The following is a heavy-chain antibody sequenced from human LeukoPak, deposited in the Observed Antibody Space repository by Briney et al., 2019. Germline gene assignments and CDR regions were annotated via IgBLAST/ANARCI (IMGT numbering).Heavy chain of an antibody. CDR2: ISAYNGNT. J-gene: IGHJ5*02. CDR1: GYTFTSYG. CDR3: ARDSSAYYDFWSGYPDSQNRNWFDP. D-gene: IGHD3-3*01. V-gene: IGHV1-18*01. Sequence: ASVKVSCKASGYTFTSYGISWVRQAPGQGLEWMGWISAYNGNTNYAQKFQGRVTMTRDTSTSTVYMELSSLRSEDTAVYYCARDSSAYYDFWSGYPDSQNRNWFDPWGQGTLVTVSS.